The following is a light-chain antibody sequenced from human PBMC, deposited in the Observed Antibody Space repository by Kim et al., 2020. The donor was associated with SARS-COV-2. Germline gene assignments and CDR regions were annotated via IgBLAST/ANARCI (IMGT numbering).Light chain of an antibody. CDR1: QSVSSD. CDR3: HQYNSWPPGT. Sequence: EIVMTQPQATLSVSPGETATLSCRASQSVSSDLAWYQQKPGQAPRLLIYGAFTRATGVPARFSGSVSGREFTLTISRLQSEDSAFYYCHQYNSWPPGTFGQGTKLEI. V-gene: IGKV3-15*01. J-gene: IGKJ1*01. CDR2: GAF.